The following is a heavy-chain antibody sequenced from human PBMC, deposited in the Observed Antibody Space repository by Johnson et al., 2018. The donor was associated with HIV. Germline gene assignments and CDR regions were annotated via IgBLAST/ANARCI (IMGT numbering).Heavy chain of an antibody. Sequence: QMLLVESGGGVVQPGESLRLSCAASGFRSANYGMHWVRQAPGKGLEWVAFTAHDESITHYADSVKGRFTMSRDNSKSTLNLQMNSLRAEDTAVYYCAREPDIGDAFDIWGQGTMVTVSS. CDR1: GFRSANYG. D-gene: IGHD1-14*01. CDR2: TAHDESIT. V-gene: IGHV3-33*05. CDR3: AREPDIGDAFDI. J-gene: IGHJ3*02.